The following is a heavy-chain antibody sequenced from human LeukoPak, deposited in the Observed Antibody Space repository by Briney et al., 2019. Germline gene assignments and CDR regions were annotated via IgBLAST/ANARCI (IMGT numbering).Heavy chain of an antibody. CDR1: GYSISSGYY. D-gene: IGHD3-10*01. J-gene: IGHJ3*02. V-gene: IGHV4-38-2*01. CDR3: ARLGSGSDTFDI. CDR2: IYHSGPT. Sequence: SETLSLTCVVSGYSISSGYYWAWIRQPPGKGLEWIGSIYHSGPTYYKSSLKSRLTISVDTSRNQFSLKLTSVTAADTAVYYCARLGSGSDTFDIWGQGTMVTVSS.